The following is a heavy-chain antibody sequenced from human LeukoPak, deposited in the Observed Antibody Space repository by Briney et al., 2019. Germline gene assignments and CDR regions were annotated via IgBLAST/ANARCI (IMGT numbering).Heavy chain of an antibody. CDR1: GFTFSYYG. CDR2: IWHDGGKR. V-gene: IGHV3-33*01. J-gene: IGHJ5*02. D-gene: IGHD3-22*01. CDR3: ARDADTSEFFSWLDL. Sequence: GGSLRLSCAASGFTFSYYGMQWVRQAPGKGLEWVALIWHDGGKRYYADSVRGRFTISRDNFKNTLYLQMTTLRAEDTAVYYCARDADTSEFFSWLDLWGQGTLVTVSS.